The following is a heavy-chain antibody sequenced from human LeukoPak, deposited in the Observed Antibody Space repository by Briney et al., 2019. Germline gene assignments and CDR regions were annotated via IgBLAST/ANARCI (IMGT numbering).Heavy chain of an antibody. V-gene: IGHV3-48*01. CDR1: GFTFSSYS. Sequence: PGGSLRLSCAASGFTFSSYSMNWVRQALGRGLEWVSYISSSSSTIYYADSVKGRFTISRDNAKNSLYLQMNSLRAEDTAVYYCARVYGDYSTGNFDYWGQGTLVTVSS. J-gene: IGHJ4*02. CDR2: ISSSSSTI. CDR3: ARVYGDYSTGNFDY. D-gene: IGHD4-17*01.